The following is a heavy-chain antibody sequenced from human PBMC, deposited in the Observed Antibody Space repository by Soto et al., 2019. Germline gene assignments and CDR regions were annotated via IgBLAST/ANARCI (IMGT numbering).Heavy chain of an antibody. CDR3: ARHDIVAVPAVFDS. Sequence: SETLSLTCTVSGGSIRNYYWSWIRQPPGKGLEWIGYIYYSGTTNYNPSLKSRVTVSVDTSKNQFSLKLSSVTAADTAVYYCARHDIVAVPAVFDSWGQGTLVTVSS. D-gene: IGHD2-2*01. CDR2: IYYSGTT. J-gene: IGHJ4*02. V-gene: IGHV4-59*08. CDR1: GGSIRNYY.